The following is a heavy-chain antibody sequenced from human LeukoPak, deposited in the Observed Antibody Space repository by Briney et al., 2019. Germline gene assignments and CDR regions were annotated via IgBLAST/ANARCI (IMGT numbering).Heavy chain of an antibody. CDR3: ARDHGEVRGVYYYYMDV. J-gene: IGHJ6*03. D-gene: IGHD3-10*01. CDR2: IIPIFGTA. V-gene: IGHV1-69*05. CDR1: GGTFSSYA. Sequence: SVKVSCKASGGTFSSYAISWVRQALGQGLEWMGGIIPIFGTANYAQKFQGRVTITTDESTSTAYMELSSLRSEDTAVYYCARDHGEVRGVYYYYMDVWGKGTTVTVSS.